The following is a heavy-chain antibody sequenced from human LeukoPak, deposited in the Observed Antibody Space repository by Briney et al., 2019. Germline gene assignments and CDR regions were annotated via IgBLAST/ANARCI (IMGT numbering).Heavy chain of an antibody. CDR2: IYHSGSP. D-gene: IGHD3-3*01. CDR1: GYSISSASY. Sequence: SETLSLTCAVSGYSISSASYWGWIRQPPGKGVKWIGNIYHSGSPYYNPSLKSRVTISVDTSKNQFSLKLSSVTAADTAVYYCARPISSQGYFGVVIDWGQGTLVTVSS. V-gene: IGHV4-38-2*01. CDR3: ARPISSQGYFGVVID. J-gene: IGHJ4*02.